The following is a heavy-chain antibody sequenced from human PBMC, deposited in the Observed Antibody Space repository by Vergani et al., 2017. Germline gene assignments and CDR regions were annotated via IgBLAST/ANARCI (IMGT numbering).Heavy chain of an antibody. D-gene: IGHD1-14*01. Sequence: QVQLVQSGAEVKKPGSSVKVSCKASGGTFSSYAISWVRQAPGQGLEWMGGIIPIFGTANYAQKCQGRVTVTADESTSTAYMELSSLRSEDTAVYYCARDRRPEDAFDIWGQGTMVTVSS. CDR3: ARDRRPEDAFDI. J-gene: IGHJ3*02. CDR2: IIPIFGTA. CDR1: GGTFSSYA. V-gene: IGHV1-69*12.